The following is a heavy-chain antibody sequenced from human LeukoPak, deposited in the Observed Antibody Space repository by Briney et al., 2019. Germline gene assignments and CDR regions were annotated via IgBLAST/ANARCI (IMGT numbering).Heavy chain of an antibody. D-gene: IGHD5-12*01. V-gene: IGHV3-30*03. CDR3: ARGDSGYDSLYYFDY. CDR1: GFTFSSYG. CDR2: ISYDGSNK. J-gene: IGHJ4*02. Sequence: GGSLRLSCAASGFTFSSYGMHWVRQAPGKGLEWVAVISYDGSNKYYADSVKGRFTISRDNSKNSLYLQMNSLRAEDTAVYYCARGDSGYDSLYYFDYWGQGTLVTVSS.